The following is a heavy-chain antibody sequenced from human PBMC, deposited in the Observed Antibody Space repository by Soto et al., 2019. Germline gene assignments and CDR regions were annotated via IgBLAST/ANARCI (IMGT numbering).Heavy chain of an antibody. V-gene: IGHV4-39*01. CDR3: AITQEYCSGGSCYRGYFDL. CDR2: IYYSGST. J-gene: IGHJ2*01. D-gene: IGHD2-15*01. CDR1: GGSISSSSYY. Sequence: SETLSLTCTVSGGSISSSSYYWGWIRQPPGKGLEWIGSIYYSGSTYYNPSLKSRVTISVDTSKNQFSLKLSSVTAADTAVYYCAITQEYCSGGSCYRGYFDLWGRGTLVTVSS.